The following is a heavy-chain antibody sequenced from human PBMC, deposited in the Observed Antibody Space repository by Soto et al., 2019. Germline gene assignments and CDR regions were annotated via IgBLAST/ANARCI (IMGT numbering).Heavy chain of an antibody. CDR2: IIPIFGTA. CDR1: GGTFSSYA. J-gene: IGHJ6*02. D-gene: IGHD6-6*01. V-gene: IGHV1-69*13. CDR3: ARDLGGAAHRVYYYGMDV. Sequence: WASVKVSCKASGGTFSSYAISWVRQAPGQGLEWMGGIIPIFGTANYAQKFQGRVTITADESTSTAYMELSSLRSEDTAVYYCARDLGGAAHRVYYYGMDVWGQGTTVTVSS.